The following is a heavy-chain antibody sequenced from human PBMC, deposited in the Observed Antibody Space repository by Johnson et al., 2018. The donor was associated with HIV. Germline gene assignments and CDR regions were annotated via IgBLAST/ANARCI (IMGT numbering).Heavy chain of an antibody. CDR2: INWNGGST. J-gene: IGHJ3*02. CDR3: ATSGDKYSSNWGDAFDI. CDR1: GFTFDDYG. Sequence: VQLVESGGGVVRPGRSLRLSCAASGFTFDDYGMTWVRQPPGKGLEWVSGINWNGGSTGYADSVKGRFTISRDNAKNSLYLQMNSLRAEDTAVYYCATSGDKYSSNWGDAFDIWGQGTMVTVSS. V-gene: IGHV3-20*04. D-gene: IGHD6-13*01.